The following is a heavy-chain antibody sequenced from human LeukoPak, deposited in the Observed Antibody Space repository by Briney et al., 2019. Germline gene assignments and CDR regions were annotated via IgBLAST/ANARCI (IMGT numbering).Heavy chain of an antibody. V-gene: IGHV1-2*02. CDR2: INPNNGGT. CDR1: GYTFTVSY. D-gene: IGHD3-10*01. Sequence: ASVKVSCKASGYTFTVSYMHWVRQAPGQGLEWMGWINPNNGGTNYAQKFQGRVTMTRDTSTSTAYMELSSLRSDDTALYYCAKDPSPIGDYYFDYWGQGTLVTVSS. J-gene: IGHJ4*02. CDR3: AKDPSPIGDYYFDY.